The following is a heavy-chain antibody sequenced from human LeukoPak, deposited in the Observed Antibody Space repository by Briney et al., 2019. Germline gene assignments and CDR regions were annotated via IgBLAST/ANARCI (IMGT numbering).Heavy chain of an antibody. J-gene: IGHJ5*02. V-gene: IGHV3-48*01. CDR3: ARAEEETWVIDP. Sequence: PGGSLRLSCAASGFIFSNAWMSWVRQAPGKGLEWVSYISSSSDSIYYIDSVKGRFTVSRDNAKNSLYLQMNSLRAEDTAVYYCARAEEETWVIDPWGQGTLVTVSS. CDR1: GFIFSNAW. D-gene: IGHD1-26*01. CDR2: ISSSSDSI.